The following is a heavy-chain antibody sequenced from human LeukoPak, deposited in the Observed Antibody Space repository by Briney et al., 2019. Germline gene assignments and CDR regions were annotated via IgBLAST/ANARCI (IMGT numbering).Heavy chain of an antibody. D-gene: IGHD4-17*01. CDR3: ARNPKTDYGENYYFDY. J-gene: IGHJ4*02. Sequence: GGSLTLPCAASGFTFSSYEMNWLRQAPGNGLEWVLYISSSGSTIYYADSEKGRFTISRDNAKNSLYLQMNTLRAEDTAVYYCARNPKTDYGENYYFDYWGQGTLVTVSS. CDR1: GFTFSSYE. V-gene: IGHV3-48*03. CDR2: ISSSGSTI.